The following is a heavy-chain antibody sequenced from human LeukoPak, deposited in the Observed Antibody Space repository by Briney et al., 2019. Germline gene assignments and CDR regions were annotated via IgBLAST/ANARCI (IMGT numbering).Heavy chain of an antibody. CDR3: ARLGMDTAMVTGAYYYYYYMDV. D-gene: IGHD5-18*01. Sequence: GASVKVSCKASGYTFTSYYMHWVRQAPGQGLEWMGIINPSGGSTSYAQKFQGRVTVTRDTSTSTVYMELSSLRSEDTAVYYCARLGMDTAMVTGAYYYYYYMDVWGKGTTVTVSS. V-gene: IGHV1-46*01. J-gene: IGHJ6*03. CDR1: GYTFTSYY. CDR2: INPSGGST.